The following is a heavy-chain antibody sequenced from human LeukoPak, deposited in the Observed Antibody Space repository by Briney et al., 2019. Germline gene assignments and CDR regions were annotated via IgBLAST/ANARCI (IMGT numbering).Heavy chain of an antibody. CDR1: GGTFSSYA. V-gene: IGHV1-69*05. CDR2: IIPIFGTA. Sequence: GSSVKVSCKASGGTFSSYAISWVRQAPGQGLEWLGGIIPIFGTANYAQKFQGRVTITTDESTSTAYMELSSLRSEDTAVYYCATRYCSSTSCSNWFDPWGQGTLVTVSS. CDR3: ATRYCSSTSCSNWFDP. D-gene: IGHD2-2*01. J-gene: IGHJ5*02.